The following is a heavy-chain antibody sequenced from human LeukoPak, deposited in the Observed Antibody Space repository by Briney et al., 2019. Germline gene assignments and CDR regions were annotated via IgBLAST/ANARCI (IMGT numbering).Heavy chain of an antibody. V-gene: IGHV4-38-2*02. CDR1: GYSISSGYY. J-gene: IGHJ4*02. Sequence: SETLSLTCTVSGYSISSGYYWGWVRQPPGKGLEWIVSIYHSGTTYYNPSLKGRVTISVDTSKNQFSLKVNSVTAADTAVYYCARTGGSGSYYEFIDYWGQGTLVTVSS. CDR3: ARTGGSGSYYEFIDY. CDR2: IYHSGTT. D-gene: IGHD3-22*01.